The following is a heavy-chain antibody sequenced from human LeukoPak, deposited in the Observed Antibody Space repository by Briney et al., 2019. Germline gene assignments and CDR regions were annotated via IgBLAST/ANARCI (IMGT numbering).Heavy chain of an antibody. Sequence: GGALRLSCAASVFTFSGYYMSWVRQAPGKGLERVSYITPSGSTIYYADSVKGRFTISRDNAKNSLYLQMNSLRAEDTAVYFCAGRDVYNSAFWGQGTLVTVSS. J-gene: IGHJ4*01. CDR3: AGRDVYNSAF. CDR2: ITPSGSTI. CDR1: VFTFSGYY. D-gene: IGHD5-24*01. V-gene: IGHV3-11*01.